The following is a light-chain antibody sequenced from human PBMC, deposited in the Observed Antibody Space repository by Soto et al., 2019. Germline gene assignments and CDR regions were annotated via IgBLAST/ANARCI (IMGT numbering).Light chain of an antibody. Sequence: DIQMTQSPSTLSASVGDRVTITCRASQSISRWLAWYQQKPGKAPKALIYDASTLESGGPSKFRGGGSGTEFTLTISSLQPDDFATYYCQQYNTYSTFGQGTRLEIK. CDR3: QQYNTYST. V-gene: IGKV1-5*01. J-gene: IGKJ5*01. CDR1: QSISRW. CDR2: DAS.